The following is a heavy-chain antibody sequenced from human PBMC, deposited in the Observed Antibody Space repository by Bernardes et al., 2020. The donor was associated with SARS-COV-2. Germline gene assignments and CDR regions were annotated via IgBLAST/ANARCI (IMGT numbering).Heavy chain of an antibody. CDR2: TSPYNDGT. V-gene: IGHV1-18*01. D-gene: IGHD3-10*01. CDR1: GYTFTNSL. J-gene: IGHJ4*02. Sequence: AQVKVACKASGYTFTNSLISWVRQAPGQGLDWMGWTSPYNDGTNYVQKLQGRVTMTSDTSTSTAYMELRNLRSDDTAVYFCAREVFQYGSGRKVDYWGQGTLVTVSS. CDR3: AREVFQYGSGRKVDY.